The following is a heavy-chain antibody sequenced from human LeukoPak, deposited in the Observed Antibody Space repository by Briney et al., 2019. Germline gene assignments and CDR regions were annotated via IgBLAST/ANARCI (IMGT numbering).Heavy chain of an antibody. CDR2: ISGSGGST. V-gene: IGHV3-23*01. D-gene: IGHD6-19*01. CDR3: APRPPIAVAGPFYN. CDR1: GFTFSSYA. Sequence: GGSLTLSCAASGFTFSSYAMGWVRQAPGKGLEWVSTISGSGGSTYYADSVRRRFTISRDNSTNPRYLQMSSLTVNHTAVYYCAPRPPIAVAGPFYNCGDGTL. J-gene: IGHJ4*01.